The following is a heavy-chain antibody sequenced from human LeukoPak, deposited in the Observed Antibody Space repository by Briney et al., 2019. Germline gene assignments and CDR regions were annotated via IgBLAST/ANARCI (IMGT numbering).Heavy chain of an antibody. D-gene: IGHD3-3*01. Sequence: PSETLSLTCAVSGASISGSGYYWGWIRQPPGKGLEWIGNIYSSGSTYYNASLQSRVTISIDTSKNQFSLRLNSVTAADTAVYYCARGITIFGVVSTLLDYWGQGTLVTVSS. J-gene: IGHJ4*02. CDR1: GASISGSGYY. CDR2: IYSSGST. CDR3: ARGITIFGVVSTLLDY. V-gene: IGHV4-39*07.